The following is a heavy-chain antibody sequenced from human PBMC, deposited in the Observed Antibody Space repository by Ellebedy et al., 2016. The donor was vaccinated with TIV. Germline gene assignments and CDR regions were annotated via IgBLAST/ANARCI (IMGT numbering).Heavy chain of an antibody. D-gene: IGHD3-9*01. CDR2: ISSSSSYI. Sequence: PGGSLRLPCAASGFTFSSYSMNWVRQAPGKGLEWVSSISSSSSYIYYADSVKGRFTISRDNAKNSLYLQMNSLRAEDTAVYYCARDPYDIAGYGMDVWGQGTTVTVSS. J-gene: IGHJ6*02. CDR1: GFTFSSYS. CDR3: ARDPYDIAGYGMDV. V-gene: IGHV3-21*01.